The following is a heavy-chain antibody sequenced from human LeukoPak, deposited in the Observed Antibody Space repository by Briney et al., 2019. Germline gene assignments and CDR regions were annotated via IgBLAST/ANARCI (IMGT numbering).Heavy chain of an antibody. D-gene: IGHD1-26*01. V-gene: IGHV4-30-4*01. CDR3: ARGGGSYQDFDY. Sequence: PSQTLSLTCTVSGGSISSGDYYWSWIRQPPGKGLEWIGYIYHSGSTYYNPSLKSRVTISVDRSKNQFSLKLSSVTAADTAVYYCARGGGSYQDFDYWGQGTLVTVSS. CDR1: GGSISSGDYY. J-gene: IGHJ4*02. CDR2: IYHSGST.